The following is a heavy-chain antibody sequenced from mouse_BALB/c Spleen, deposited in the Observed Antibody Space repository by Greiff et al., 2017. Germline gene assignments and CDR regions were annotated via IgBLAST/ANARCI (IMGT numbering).Heavy chain of an antibody. Sequence: VKLMESGPGLVQPSQSLSITCTVSGFSLTSYGVHWVRQSPGKGLEWLGVIWSGGSTDYNAAFISRLSISKDNSKSQVFFKMNSLQANDTAIYYCARDYYGYYFDVWGAGTTVTVSS. CDR3: ARDYYGYYFDV. V-gene: IGHV2-2*02. D-gene: IGHD1-2*01. J-gene: IGHJ1*01. CDR1: GFSLTSYG. CDR2: IWSGGST.